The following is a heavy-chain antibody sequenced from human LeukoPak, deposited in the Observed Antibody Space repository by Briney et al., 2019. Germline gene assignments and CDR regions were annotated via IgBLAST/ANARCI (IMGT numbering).Heavy chain of an antibody. CDR3: ARHGGYSSGWFRFDY. J-gene: IGHJ4*02. Sequence: SETLSLTCTVSGGSISSYYWSWIRQPPGKGLEWIGYIYYSGSTNYNPSLKSRVTISVDTSKNQFSLKLSSVTAAETAVYYCARHGGYSSGWFRFDYWGQGTLVTVSS. CDR2: IYYSGST. V-gene: IGHV4-59*08. D-gene: IGHD6-19*01. CDR1: GGSISSYY.